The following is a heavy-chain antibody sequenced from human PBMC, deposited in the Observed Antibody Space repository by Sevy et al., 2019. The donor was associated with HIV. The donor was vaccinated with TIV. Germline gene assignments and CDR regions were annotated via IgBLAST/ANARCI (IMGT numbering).Heavy chain of an antibody. V-gene: IGHV4-59*01. CDR1: GGPISSYY. CDR3: ARYSVTTRSNWFDP. D-gene: IGHD4-17*01. CDR2: IYYSGST. Sequence: SETLSLTCTVSGGPISSYYWSWIRQPPGKGLEWIGYIYYSGSTNYNPSLKSRVTISVDTSKNQFSLKLSSVTAADTAVYYCARYSVTTRSNWFDPWGQGTLVTVSS. J-gene: IGHJ5*02.